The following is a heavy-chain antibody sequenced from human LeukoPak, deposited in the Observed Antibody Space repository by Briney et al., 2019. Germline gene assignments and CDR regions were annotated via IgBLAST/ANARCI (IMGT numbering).Heavy chain of an antibody. D-gene: IGHD1-14*01. CDR3: ARNQRRLDY. V-gene: IGHV3-7*01. CDR2: IKQDGSEK. CDR1: GFTFSRYW. J-gene: IGHJ4*02. Sequence: GGVLRLSCGASGFTFSRYWMSWVRQAPGKGLELVANIKQDGSEKYYVDSVKGRFTISRDNAKNSLYLQMNSLRAEDTAVYYCARNQRRLDYWGQGTLVTVSS.